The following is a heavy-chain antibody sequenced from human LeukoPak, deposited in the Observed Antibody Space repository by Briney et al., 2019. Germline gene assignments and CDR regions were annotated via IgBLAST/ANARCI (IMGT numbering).Heavy chain of an antibody. D-gene: IGHD5-24*01. CDR2: ISSSGSET. CDR3: ARGSRTIELGADY. Sequence: PGGSLRLSCAASGFTFSDSYMSWIRQTPGKGLEWLSYISSSGSETNYADSVTGRFTISRDNAKNSLYLQMNSLRAEDTAVYYCARGSRTIELGADYWGQGTLVTVSS. CDR1: GFTFSDSY. J-gene: IGHJ4*02. V-gene: IGHV3-11*06.